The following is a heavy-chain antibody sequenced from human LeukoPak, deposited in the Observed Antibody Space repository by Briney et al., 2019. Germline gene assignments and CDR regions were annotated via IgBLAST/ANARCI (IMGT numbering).Heavy chain of an antibody. CDR2: ISSSSSYI. Sequence: PGGSLRLSCAASGFTFSSYSMNWVRQAPGKGLEWVSSISSSSSYIYYADSVKGRFTISRDNAKNSLYLQMNSLRAEDTAVYYGAREGVVPAAPFDYWGQGTLVTVSS. D-gene: IGHD2-2*01. CDR3: AREGVVPAAPFDY. CDR1: GFTFSSYS. J-gene: IGHJ4*02. V-gene: IGHV3-21*01.